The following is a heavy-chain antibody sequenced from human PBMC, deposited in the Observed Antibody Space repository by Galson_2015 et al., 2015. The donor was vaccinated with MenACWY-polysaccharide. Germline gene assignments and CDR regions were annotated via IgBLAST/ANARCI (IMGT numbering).Heavy chain of an antibody. V-gene: IGHV3-33*01. CDR1: RLTFRNYG. CDR3: ARGGGTSEWYFDL. J-gene: IGHJ2*01. CDR2: IWYDGSNK. Sequence: SLRLCCATSRLTFRNYGMHWVRQAPGKGLEWVAIIWYDGSNKYYADSVKGRFTISRDNSKNMLFLQVNSLRVEDTAVYYCARGGGTSEWYFDLWGRGTLVTVSS. D-gene: IGHD4-23*01.